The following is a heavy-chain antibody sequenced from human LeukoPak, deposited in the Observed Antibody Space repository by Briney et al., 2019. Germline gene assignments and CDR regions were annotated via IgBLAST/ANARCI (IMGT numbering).Heavy chain of an antibody. V-gene: IGHV1-2*02. D-gene: IGHD5-24*01. CDR1: GNTFTDYY. CDR2: INPNNGGT. Sequence: ASVKVSCKAFGNTFTDYYMHWVRQAPGQGLEWMGWINPNNGGTNYAQKFQGRVTMTRDTSISTVHMELSRLRSDDTAVYYCARTIFALRDYYYYTDVWGKGTTVIVSS. CDR3: ARTIFALRDYYYYTDV. J-gene: IGHJ6*03.